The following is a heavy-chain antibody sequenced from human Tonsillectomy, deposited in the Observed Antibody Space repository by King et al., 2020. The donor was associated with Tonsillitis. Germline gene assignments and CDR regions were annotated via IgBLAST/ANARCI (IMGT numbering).Heavy chain of an antibody. D-gene: IGHD6-13*01. CDR2: IKSKTDGETT. V-gene: IGHV3-15*01. J-gene: IGHJ4*02. CDR3: ATTRRVTAAGTGGELYN. Sequence: VQLVESGGGLVKPGGSLRLSCAASGFTFSDAWMSWVRQAPGKGLEWVGRIKSKTDGETTDYIAPVRGRFSVPRDDARNSLYLQMNRLQTEGTAVYYCATTRRVTAAGTGGELYNWGQGTQVPVSS. CDR1: GFTFSDAW.